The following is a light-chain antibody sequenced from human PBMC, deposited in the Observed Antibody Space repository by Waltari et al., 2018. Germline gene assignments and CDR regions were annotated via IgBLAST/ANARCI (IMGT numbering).Light chain of an antibody. J-gene: IGLJ1*01. CDR2: EGI. V-gene: IGLV2-23*01. CDR1: SSDVGNDNF. CDR3: CSYTSSSTFI. Sequence: QSALTQPASVSGSPGQSITISCTGTSSDVGNDNFVSWYQPHPGQAPTLIIYEGIKRPSVPSRRFSGSKAGNTATLTISGLQAEDEADYYCCSYTSSSTFICGTGTKVTVL.